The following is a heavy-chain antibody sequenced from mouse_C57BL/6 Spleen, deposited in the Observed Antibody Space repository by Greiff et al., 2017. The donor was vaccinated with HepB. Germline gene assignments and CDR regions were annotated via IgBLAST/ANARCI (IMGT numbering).Heavy chain of an antibody. CDR1: GFTFSSYA. Sequence: DVHLVESGGGLVKPGGSLKLSCAASGFTFSSYAMSWVRQTPEKRLEWVATISDGGSYTYYPDNVKGRFTISRDNAKNNLYLQMSHLKSEDTAMYYCARDRDYYGSSQGYFDVWGTGTTVTVSS. V-gene: IGHV5-4*01. CDR2: ISDGGSYT. CDR3: ARDRDYYGSSQGYFDV. J-gene: IGHJ1*03. D-gene: IGHD1-1*01.